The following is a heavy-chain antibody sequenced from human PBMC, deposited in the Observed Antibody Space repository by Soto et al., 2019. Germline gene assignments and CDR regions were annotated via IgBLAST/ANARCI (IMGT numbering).Heavy chain of an antibody. CDR3: ASSRITIFGVVIMGGLDP. CDR2: IYHSGST. D-gene: IGHD3-3*01. Sequence: PSETLSFTCAVSGYSTSSGYYWGWIRQPPGKGLEWIGRIYHSGSTYYNPSLKSRLTISVDTSKKQFSLKLSSTTAASTPVYYCASSRITIFGVVIMGGLDPWGQGTLVTVSS. CDR1: GYSTSSGYY. V-gene: IGHV4-38-2*01. J-gene: IGHJ5*01.